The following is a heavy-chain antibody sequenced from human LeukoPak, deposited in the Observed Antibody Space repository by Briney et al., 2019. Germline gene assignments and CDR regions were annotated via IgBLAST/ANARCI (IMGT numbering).Heavy chain of an antibody. CDR3: AREKNSGWYRAFDV. J-gene: IGHJ3*01. Sequence: GGSLRLSCAASGFTFSSYAMSWVRQAPGKGLEWVANIKQDGSEKYYVDSVKGRFTISRDNAKNSLCLQMNSLRAEDTAVYYCAREKNSGWYRAFDVWGQGTMVTVSS. V-gene: IGHV3-7*01. CDR1: GFTFSSYA. D-gene: IGHD6-19*01. CDR2: IKQDGSEK.